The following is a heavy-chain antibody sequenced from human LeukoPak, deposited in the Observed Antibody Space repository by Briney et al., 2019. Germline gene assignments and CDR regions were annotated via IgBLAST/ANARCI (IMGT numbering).Heavy chain of an antibody. J-gene: IGHJ4*02. CDR2: INHSGST. Sequence: SETLSFTCAVYGGSFSGYYWSWIRQPPGKGLEWIGEINHSGSTNYNPSLKSRVTISVDTSKNQFSLKLSSVTAADTAVYYCARAWKGITGTTAYRYWGQGTLVTVSS. V-gene: IGHV4-34*01. CDR1: GGSFSGYY. D-gene: IGHD1-7*01. CDR3: ARAWKGITGTTAYRY.